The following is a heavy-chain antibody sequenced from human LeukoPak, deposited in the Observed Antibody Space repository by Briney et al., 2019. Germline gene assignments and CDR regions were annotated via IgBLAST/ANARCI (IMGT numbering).Heavy chain of an antibody. D-gene: IGHD3-22*01. CDR2: ISGSGGST. V-gene: IGHV3-23*01. J-gene: IGHJ4*02. CDR1: GFTFSSYS. Sequence: PGRSLRLSCAASGFTFSSYSIHWARQTPDKGLEWVSAISGSGGSTYYADSVKGRFTISRDNSKNTLYLQMNSLRAEDTAVYYCAKDLPSYYYDSSGYYRYWGQGTLVTVSS. CDR3: AKDLPSYYYDSSGYYRY.